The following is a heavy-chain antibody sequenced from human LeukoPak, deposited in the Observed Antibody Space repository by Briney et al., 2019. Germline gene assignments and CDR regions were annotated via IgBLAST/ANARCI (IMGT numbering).Heavy chain of an antibody. V-gene: IGHV1-2*02. CDR1: GYTFTGYY. CDR2: INPNSGGT. CDR3: ARDPTYSSGWGDYYYYGMDV. Sequence: ASVKVSCKASGYTFTGYYMHWVRQAPGQGLEWMGWINPNSGGTNYAQKFQGRVTITRDTSISTAYMELSRLRSDDTAVYYCARDPTYSSGWGDYYYYGMDVWGQGTTVTVSS. J-gene: IGHJ6*02. D-gene: IGHD6-19*01.